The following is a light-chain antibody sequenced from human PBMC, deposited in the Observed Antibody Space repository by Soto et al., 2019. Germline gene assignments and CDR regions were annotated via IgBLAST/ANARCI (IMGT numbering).Light chain of an antibody. V-gene: IGKV3-20*01. CDR3: QHYDNSPPSVT. J-gene: IGKJ3*01. CDR2: GAS. Sequence: EIVLTQSPDTLSLSPGERATLSCRASQSVSSDYLVWYQQKPGQAPRLLIYGASRRATGIPDRFSGGGSGTDFILTISRLEPEDFEVSYCQHYDNSPPSVTFGPGTKVDIK. CDR1: QSVSSDY.